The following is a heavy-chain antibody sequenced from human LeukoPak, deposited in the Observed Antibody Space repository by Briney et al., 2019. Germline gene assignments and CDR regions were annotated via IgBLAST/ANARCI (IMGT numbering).Heavy chain of an antibody. Sequence: GESLNISCKGSGYSFSSYWIAWVRQMPGKGLEWXGIIYPENSDTXXXXSFQGXVTISVDKSIPTAYLQWSSLRASDTAMYYCARQDGSAWYYFDYWGQGTLVAVSS. J-gene: IGHJ4*02. V-gene: IGHV5-51*01. CDR2: IYPENSDT. D-gene: IGHD6-19*01. CDR3: ARQDGSAWYYFDY. CDR1: GYSFSSYW.